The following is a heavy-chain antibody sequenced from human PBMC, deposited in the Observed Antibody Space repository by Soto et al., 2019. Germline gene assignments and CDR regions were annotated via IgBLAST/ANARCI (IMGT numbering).Heavy chain of an antibody. CDR3: ARVVPITMVRGPKGWFDP. CDR2: IYHSGST. D-gene: IGHD3-10*01. V-gene: IGHV4-30-2*01. CDR1: GGSISSGGYS. Sequence: PSETLSLTCAVSGGSISSGGYSWSWIRQPPEKGLEWIGYIYHSGSTYYNPSLKSRVTISVDRSKNQFSLKLSSVTAADTAVYYCARVVPITMVRGPKGWFDPWGQGTLVTVSS. J-gene: IGHJ5*02.